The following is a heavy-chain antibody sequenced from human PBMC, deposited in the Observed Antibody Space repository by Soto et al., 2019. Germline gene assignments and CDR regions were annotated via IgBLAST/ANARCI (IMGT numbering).Heavy chain of an antibody. CDR3: AQTKLDSGYARAGDYDLDY. CDR1: GLSLSTSGVG. D-gene: IGHD3-22*01. V-gene: IGHV2-5*02. Sequence: QITLKESGPTLVKPTQTLTLTCTLSGLSLSTSGVGVGWIRQPPGKALEWIRLIYGDDDKRYSPSLKSRLTIPRDNSKNPVVLTMTNMNLADTATYYCAQTKLDSGYARAGDYDLDYGCQGTRVTVSS. CDR2: IYGDDDK. J-gene: IGHJ4*02.